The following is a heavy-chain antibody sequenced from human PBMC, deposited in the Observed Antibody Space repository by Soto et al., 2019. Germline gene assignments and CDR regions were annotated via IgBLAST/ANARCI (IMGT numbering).Heavy chain of an antibody. D-gene: IGHD3-10*01. CDR1: GGTFSSYA. CDR2: IIPIFGTA. CDR3: ARDLRGRDGVHMDY. J-gene: IGHJ4*02. Sequence: QVQLVQSGAEVKKPGSSVKVSCKASGGTFSSYAISWVRQAPGQGLEWMGGIIPIFGTANYAQKFQGRVTITADKSTSTAYMELSSLRSEDTAVYYCARDLRGRDGVHMDYWGQGTLVTVSS. V-gene: IGHV1-69*06.